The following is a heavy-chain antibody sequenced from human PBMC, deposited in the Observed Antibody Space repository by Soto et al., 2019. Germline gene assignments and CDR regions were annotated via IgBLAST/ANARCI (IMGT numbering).Heavy chain of an antibody. J-gene: IGHJ6*02. V-gene: IGHV1-46*01. CDR2: INPSGGST. Sequence: ASVKVSCKASGYTFTSYYMHWVRQAPGQGLEWMGIINPSGGSTSYAQKFQGRVTMTRDTSTSTVYMELSSLRSEDTAVYYCARDLIRITMIVVVPTGNYYGMEVWGQGTTVTVSS. D-gene: IGHD3-22*01. CDR1: GYTFTSYY. CDR3: ARDLIRITMIVVVPTGNYYGMEV.